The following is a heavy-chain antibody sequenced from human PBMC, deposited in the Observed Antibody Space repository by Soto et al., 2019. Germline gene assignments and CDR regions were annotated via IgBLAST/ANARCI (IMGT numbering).Heavy chain of an antibody. J-gene: IGHJ4*02. CDR1: GFTFSSYA. V-gene: IGHV3-23*01. CDR3: AKLQEDIVVVPAAILLFDY. CDR2: ISGSGGST. Sequence: GGSLRLSFAASGFTFSSYAMSWVRQAPGKGLEWVSAISGSGGSTYYADSVKGRFTISRDNSKNTLYLQMNSLRAEDTAVYYCAKLQEDIVVVPAAILLFDYWGQGTLVTVSS. D-gene: IGHD2-2*02.